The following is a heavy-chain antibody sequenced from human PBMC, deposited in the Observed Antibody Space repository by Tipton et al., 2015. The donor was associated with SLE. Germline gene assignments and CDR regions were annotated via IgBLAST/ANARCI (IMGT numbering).Heavy chain of an antibody. CDR1: GFTFSYHG. D-gene: IGHD2-15*01. CDR3: ARDKISYCRQSSCYQSTFDY. Sequence: SLRLSCAASGFTFSYHGMHWVRQAPGKGLEWVATTWYDDENNKYYSDSVKGRFTISRDNSKNTVYLQMSSLKADDTALYYCARDKISYCRQSSCYQSTFDYWGQGTLVTVSS. V-gene: IGHV3-33*01. J-gene: IGHJ4*02. CDR2: TWYDDENNK.